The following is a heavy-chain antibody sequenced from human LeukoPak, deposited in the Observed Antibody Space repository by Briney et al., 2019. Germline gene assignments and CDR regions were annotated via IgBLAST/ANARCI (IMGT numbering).Heavy chain of an antibody. D-gene: IGHD3-9*01. V-gene: IGHV4-39*07. J-gene: IGHJ4*02. CDR2: INHSGST. CDR3: ARAQRLRYFDWLLYNY. Sequence: PSETLSLTCTVSGGSISSSSYYWGWIRQPPGKGLEWIGEINHSGSTNYNPSLKSRVTISVDTSKNQFSLKLSSVTAADTAVYYCARAQRLRYFDWLLYNYWGQGTLVTVSS. CDR1: GGSISSSSYY.